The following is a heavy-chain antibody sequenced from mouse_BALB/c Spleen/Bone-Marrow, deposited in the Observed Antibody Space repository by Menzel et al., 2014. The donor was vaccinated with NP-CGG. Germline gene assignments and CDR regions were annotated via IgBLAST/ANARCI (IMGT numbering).Heavy chain of an antibody. Sequence: EVKVIESGGGLVQPGGSLKPSCAVSGFDFSRYWMSWVRQAPGKGLEWIGEINPESSTINYTPSLKDRFIISRDNAKNTLYLQMSKVRSEDTALYYCARLGYYGMVAFWGQGTSVTVSS. CDR3: ARLGYYGMVAF. CDR1: GFDFSRYW. V-gene: IGHV4-1*02. D-gene: IGHD1-1*01. CDR2: INPESSTI. J-gene: IGHJ4*01.